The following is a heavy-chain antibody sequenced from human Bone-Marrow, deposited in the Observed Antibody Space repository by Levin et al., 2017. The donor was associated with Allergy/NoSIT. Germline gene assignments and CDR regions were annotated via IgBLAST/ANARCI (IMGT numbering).Heavy chain of an antibody. Sequence: PSETLSLTCTVSGGSVFSGCYYWSWIRQPPGKGLEYIGYVCYSGSTNYNPSLKTSFTISMDTSKNQLSLKLGSVSAADTAVYYCARGRIITLGGSNYSSGVDGWGQGTPVTVSS. CDR3: ARGRIITLGGSNYSSGVDG. CDR2: VCYSGST. J-gene: IGHJ6*02. D-gene: IGHD3-10*01. CDR1: GGSVFSGCYY. V-gene: IGHV4-61*01.